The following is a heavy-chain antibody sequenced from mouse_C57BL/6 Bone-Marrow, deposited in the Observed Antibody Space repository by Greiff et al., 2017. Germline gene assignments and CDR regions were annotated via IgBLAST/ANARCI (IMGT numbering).Heavy chain of an antibody. Sequence: VQLKQSGAELVRPGASVKLSCTASGFNIKDDYMHWVKQRPEQGLEWIGWIDPENGDTEYASKFQGKATITADTSSNTAYLQLRSLTSEDTAVYYCTAIYSNYGYYFDYWGQGTTLTVSS. J-gene: IGHJ2*01. CDR1: GFNIKDDY. CDR2: IDPENGDT. V-gene: IGHV14-4*01. CDR3: TAIYSNYGYYFDY. D-gene: IGHD2-5*01.